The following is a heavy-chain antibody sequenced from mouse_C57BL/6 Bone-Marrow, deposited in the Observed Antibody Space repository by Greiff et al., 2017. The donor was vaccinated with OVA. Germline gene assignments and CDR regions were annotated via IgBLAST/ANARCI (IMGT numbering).Heavy chain of an antibody. J-gene: IGHJ2*01. CDR1: GYTFTSYW. V-gene: IGHV1-53*01. D-gene: IGHD6-1*01. Sequence: QVQLQQPGTELVKPGASVKLSCKASGYTFTSYWMHWVKQRPGQGLEWIGDINPSNGGTNYNEKFKSKATLTVDKSSSTAYMQLSSLTSEDSAVDYYARESLWVGNDYWGQGTTLTVSA. CDR3: ARESLWVGNDY. CDR2: INPSNGGT.